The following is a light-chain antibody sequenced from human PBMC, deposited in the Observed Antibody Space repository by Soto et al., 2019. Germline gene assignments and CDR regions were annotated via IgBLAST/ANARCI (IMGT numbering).Light chain of an antibody. J-gene: IGLJ1*01. CDR2: DVS. V-gene: IGLV2-14*03. Sequence: QSALTQPASVSGSLGQSITISCTGTSSAVGGYNYVSWYQSHPGEAPKLIIYDVSNRPSGVSDRFSGSKSGNTASLTISGLQAEDEADYYCSSYTSSISYVFGNGTKVTVL. CDR1: SSAVGGYNY. CDR3: SSYTSSISYV.